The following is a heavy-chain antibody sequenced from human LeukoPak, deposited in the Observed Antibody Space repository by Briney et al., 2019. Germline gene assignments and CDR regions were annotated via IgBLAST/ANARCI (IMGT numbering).Heavy chain of an antibody. CDR2: IEQDGSEK. J-gene: IGHJ4*02. V-gene: IGHV3-7*01. CDR3: ARELPGIAAAFDY. D-gene: IGHD6-13*01. CDR1: GFTFSSYW. Sequence: GGSLRLSCAASGFTFSSYWMSWVRQAPGKGLEWVANIEQDGSEKYYVDSVKGRFTISRDNAKNSLYLQMNSLRAEDTAVYYCARELPGIAAAFDYWGQGTLVTVSS.